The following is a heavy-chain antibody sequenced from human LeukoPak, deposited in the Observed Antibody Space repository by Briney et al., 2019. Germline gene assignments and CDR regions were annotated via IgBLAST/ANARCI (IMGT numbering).Heavy chain of an antibody. D-gene: IGHD5-24*01. CDR1: GGTFSSYA. CDR3: ARGDVEMATIDAFDI. V-gene: IGHV1-69*04. Sequence: GASVKVSCKASGGTFSSYAISWVRQAPGQGLEWMGRIIPILGIANYAQKFQGRVTITADKSTSTAYKELSSLRSEDTAVYYCARGDVEMATIDAFDIWGQGTMVTVSS. CDR2: IIPILGIA. J-gene: IGHJ3*02.